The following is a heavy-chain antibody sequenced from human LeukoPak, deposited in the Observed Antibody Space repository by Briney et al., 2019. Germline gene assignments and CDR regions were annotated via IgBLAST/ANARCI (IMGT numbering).Heavy chain of an antibody. CDR3: ARDMSSSWYFDY. J-gene: IGHJ4*02. Sequence: QPGGSLRLSCAASGFTFSSYGMHWVRQAPGKGLEWVAVIWYDGSNKYYADSVKGRFTISRDNSKNTLYLQMNSLRAEDTAVYYCARDMSSSWYFDYWGQGTLVTVSS. CDR1: GFTFSSYG. V-gene: IGHV3-30*19. D-gene: IGHD6-13*01. CDR2: IWYDGSNK.